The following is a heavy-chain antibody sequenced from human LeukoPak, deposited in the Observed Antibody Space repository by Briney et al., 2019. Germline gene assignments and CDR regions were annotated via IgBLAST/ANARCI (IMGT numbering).Heavy chain of an antibody. CDR2: IYYSGST. J-gene: IGHJ4*02. Sequence: PSETLSLTCTVSGGSISSYYWSWIRQPPGKGLEWIGYIYYSGSTNYNPSLKSRVTISVDMSKNQFSLKLSSVTAADTAVYYCALGYCSGGSCYLDYWGQGTLVTVSS. CDR3: ALGYCSGGSCYLDY. D-gene: IGHD2-15*01. V-gene: IGHV4-59*01. CDR1: GGSISSYY.